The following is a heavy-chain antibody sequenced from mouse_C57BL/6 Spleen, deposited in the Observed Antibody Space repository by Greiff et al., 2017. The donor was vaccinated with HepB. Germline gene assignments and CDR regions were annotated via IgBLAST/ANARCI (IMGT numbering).Heavy chain of an antibody. CDR2: INPYNGGT. CDR3: ARRDYGNYWYFDV. Sequence: EVQLQQSGPVLVKPGASVKMSCKASGYTFTDYYMNWVKQSHGKSLEWIGVINPYNGGTSYNQKFKGKATLTVDKSSSTAYLELNSLTSADSAVYYCARRDYGNYWYFDVWGTGTTVTVSS. CDR1: GYTFTDYY. D-gene: IGHD2-1*01. J-gene: IGHJ1*03. V-gene: IGHV1-19*01.